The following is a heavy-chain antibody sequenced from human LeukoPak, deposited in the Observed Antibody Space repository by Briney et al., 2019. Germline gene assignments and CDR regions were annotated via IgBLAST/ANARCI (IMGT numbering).Heavy chain of an antibody. Sequence: PSETLSLTCTVSGGSISSYYWSWIRQPPGKGLELIGFIYYSGSTSYNPSLKSRVTIPVDTSKSQFSLKLSSVIAAGTAVYYCARRAYSSGFDYIDYWGQGTLVTVSS. CDR2: IYYSGST. D-gene: IGHD6-19*01. J-gene: IGHJ4*02. CDR1: GGSISSYY. V-gene: IGHV4-59*08. CDR3: ARRAYSSGFDYIDY.